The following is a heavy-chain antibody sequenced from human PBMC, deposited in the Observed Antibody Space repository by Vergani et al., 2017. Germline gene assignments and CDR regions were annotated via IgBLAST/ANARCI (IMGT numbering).Heavy chain of an antibody. CDR1: GFTFSSYW. CDR2: IKQDGSEK. J-gene: IGHJ5*02. Sequence: EVQLVESGGGLVQPGGSLRLSCAASGFTFSSYWMSWVRQAPGKGLEWVANIKQDGSEKYYVDSVKGRFTISRDNAKNSLYLQMNSLRAADTAVYYCARGRLLGDNWFDPWGQGTLVTVSS. V-gene: IGHV3-7*01. CDR3: ARGRLLGDNWFDP. D-gene: IGHD3-16*01.